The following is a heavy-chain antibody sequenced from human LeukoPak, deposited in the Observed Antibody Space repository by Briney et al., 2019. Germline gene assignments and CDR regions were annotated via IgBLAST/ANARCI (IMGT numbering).Heavy chain of an antibody. D-gene: IGHD2-21*02. J-gene: IGHJ4*02. CDR2: ISGSGGST. CDR1: GFTFSSYA. V-gene: IGHV3-23*01. Sequence: GGSLRLSCAASGFTFSSYAMSWVRQAPGKGLEWVSAISGSGGSTYYADSAKGRFTISRDNSKNTLYLQMNSLRAEDTAVYYCAKDAWRGYCGGDCYKFDYWGQGTLVTVSS. CDR3: AKDAWRGYCGGDCYKFDY.